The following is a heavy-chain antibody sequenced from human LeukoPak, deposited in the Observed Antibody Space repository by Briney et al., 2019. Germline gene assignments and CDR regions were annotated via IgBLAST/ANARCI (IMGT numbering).Heavy chain of an antibody. D-gene: IGHD4-17*01. CDR3: ARESNYGDSAFFYYYYGMDV. CDR1: GFTVSGNY. J-gene: IGHJ6*02. Sequence: GGSLRLSCAASGFTVSGNYMSWVRQAPGKGLEWVSVIYSGGSTYYADSVKGRFTISRDNSKNTLYLQMNSLRAEDTAVYYCARESNYGDSAFFYYYYGMDVWGQGTTVTVSS. V-gene: IGHV3-53*01. CDR2: IYSGGST.